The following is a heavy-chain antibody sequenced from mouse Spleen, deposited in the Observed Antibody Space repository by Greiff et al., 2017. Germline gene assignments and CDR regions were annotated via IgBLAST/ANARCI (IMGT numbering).Heavy chain of an antibody. CDR1: GYTFTSYT. Sequence: VMLVESGAELARPGASVKMSCKASGYTFTSYTMHWVKQRPGQGLEWIGYINPSSGYTNYNQKFKDKATLTADKSSSTAYMQLSSLTSEDSAVYYCARRGAYYGSEYAMDYWGQGTSVTVSS. CDR3: ARRGAYYGSEYAMDY. V-gene: IGHV1-4*01. CDR2: INPSSGYT. J-gene: IGHJ4*01. D-gene: IGHD2-10*01.